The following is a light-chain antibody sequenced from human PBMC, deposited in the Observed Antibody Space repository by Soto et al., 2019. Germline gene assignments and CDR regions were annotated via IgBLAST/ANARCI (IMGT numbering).Light chain of an antibody. Sequence: QPVLTQPASVSGSPGQSITISCTGTSSDVGSYNLVSWYQQHPGKAPKLMIYEGSKRPSGVSNRFSGSKSGNTASLTISGLQAEDEADYYCCSYAGSSTFGVFGGGTQLTVL. CDR3: CSYAGSSTFGV. V-gene: IGLV2-23*03. CDR1: SSDVGSYNL. CDR2: EGS. J-gene: IGLJ2*01.